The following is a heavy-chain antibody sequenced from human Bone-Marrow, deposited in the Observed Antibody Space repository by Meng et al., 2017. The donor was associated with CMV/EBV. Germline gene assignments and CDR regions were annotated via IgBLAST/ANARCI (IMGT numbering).Heavy chain of an antibody. V-gene: IGHV3-48*04. Sequence: GESLKISCAASGFTFSSYAMHWVRQAPGKGLEWVSYISSSGSTIYYADSVKGRFTISRDNAKNSLYLQMNSLRAEDTAVYYCARDLWGASIAARRSRYFDLWSRGTLVTVSS. CDR3: ARDLWGASIAARRSRYFDL. CDR2: ISSSGSTI. D-gene: IGHD6-6*01. J-gene: IGHJ2*01. CDR1: GFTFSSYA.